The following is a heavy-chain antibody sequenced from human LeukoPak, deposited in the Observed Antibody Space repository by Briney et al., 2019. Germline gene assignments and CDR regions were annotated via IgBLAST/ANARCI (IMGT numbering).Heavy chain of an antibody. V-gene: IGHV3-23*01. J-gene: IGHJ5*02. CDR3: PKVPTVTRSQNCFDP. CDR1: GFTFSSYA. Sequence: GGSLRLSCAASGFTFSSYAMSWVRQAPGKGLEWVSAISGSAGSTYYADSVKGRFTISRDNSKNTLYLQMNSLRAEDTAVYYCPKVPTVTRSQNCFDPWGQGTLVTVSS. CDR2: ISGSAGST. D-gene: IGHD4-17*01.